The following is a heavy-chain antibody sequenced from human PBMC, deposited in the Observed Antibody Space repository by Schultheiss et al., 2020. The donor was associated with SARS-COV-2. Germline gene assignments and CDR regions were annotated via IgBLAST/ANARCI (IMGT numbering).Heavy chain of an antibody. V-gene: IGHV4-39*07. CDR3: ARGAAVWCSGGSCYSGAFDI. CDR2: IYHSGST. J-gene: IGHJ3*02. CDR1: GGSISSSSYY. Sequence: SETLSLTCTVSGGSISSSSYYWGWIRQPPGKGLEWIGEIYHSGSTNYNPSLKSRVTISVDTSKNQFSLKLSSVTAADTAVYYCARGAAVWCSGGSCYSGAFDIWGQGTMVTVSS. D-gene: IGHD2-15*01.